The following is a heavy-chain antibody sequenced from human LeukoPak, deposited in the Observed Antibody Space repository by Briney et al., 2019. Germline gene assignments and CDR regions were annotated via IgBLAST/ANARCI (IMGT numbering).Heavy chain of an antibody. Sequence: ASVKVSCQASGYTFTSYGISWVRQAPGQGLEWMGWISAYNGNTNYAQKLQGRVTMTTDTSTSTAYMELRSLRSDDTAVYYCARGLEWLTRRHTWFDPWGQGTLVTVSS. CDR2: ISAYNGNT. CDR1: GYTFTSYG. CDR3: ARGLEWLTRRHTWFDP. V-gene: IGHV1-18*01. J-gene: IGHJ5*02. D-gene: IGHD3-3*01.